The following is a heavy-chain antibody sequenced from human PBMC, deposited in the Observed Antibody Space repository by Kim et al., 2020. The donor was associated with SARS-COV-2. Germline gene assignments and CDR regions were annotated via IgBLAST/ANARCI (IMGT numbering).Heavy chain of an antibody. Sequence: GGSLRLSCAASGFTFSSYWMHGVRQAPGKGLVWVSRINSDGSSTSYADSVKGRFTISRDNAKNTLYLQMNSLRAEDTAVYYCASLWLNYYDSSGYSPWGQGTLVTVSS. CDR1: GFTFSSYW. CDR2: INSDGSST. V-gene: IGHV3-74*01. CDR3: ASLWLNYYDSSGYSP. D-gene: IGHD3-22*01. J-gene: IGHJ5*02.